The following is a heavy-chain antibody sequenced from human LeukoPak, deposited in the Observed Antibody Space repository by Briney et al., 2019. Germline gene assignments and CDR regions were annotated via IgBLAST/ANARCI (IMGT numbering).Heavy chain of an antibody. V-gene: IGHV1-18*01. CDR1: GYTFTNYG. CDR3: ARKTVSSLVVVDPEDDY. CDR2: ISAYNGNT. J-gene: IGHJ4*02. Sequence: ASVKVSCKASGYTFTNYGISWVRQAPGQGLEWMGWISAYNGNTNYAQKLQGRVTMTTDTSTSTAYMELRSLRSDDTAVYYCARKTVSSLVVVDPEDDYWGQGTLVTVSS. D-gene: IGHD2-15*01.